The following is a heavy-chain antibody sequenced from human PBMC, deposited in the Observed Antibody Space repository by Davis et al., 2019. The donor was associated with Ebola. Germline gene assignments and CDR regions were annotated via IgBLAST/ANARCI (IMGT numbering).Heavy chain of an antibody. CDR3: ARAGMESSSSWIDN. V-gene: IGHV3-30*02. J-gene: IGHJ4*02. CDR1: GFNFRSYG. D-gene: IGHD6-13*01. Sequence: GESLKISCAASGFNFRSYGFQWVRQAPGRGLEWVAFIRDDSTTRYYGDSVEGRFFISRDNSKNTVYLQMNSLRVEDTAVYYCARAGMESSSSWIDNWGQGTLVTVSS. CDR2: IRDDSTTR.